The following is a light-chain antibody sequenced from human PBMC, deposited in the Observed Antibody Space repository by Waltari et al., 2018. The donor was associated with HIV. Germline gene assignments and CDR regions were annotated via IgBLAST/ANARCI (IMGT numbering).Light chain of an antibody. CDR3: QQSYSGLT. CDR2: AAS. CDR1: QTLNIW. V-gene: IGKV1-39*01. Sequence: DLQMTQSPSSLSASLGDRITITCRASQTLNIWLNWYQQRPGKAPNLLIYAASTLQSGVPSRFSGNGSGTDFTLTINGLQVEDFATYYCQQSYSGLTFGPGTKLDV. J-gene: IGKJ3*01.